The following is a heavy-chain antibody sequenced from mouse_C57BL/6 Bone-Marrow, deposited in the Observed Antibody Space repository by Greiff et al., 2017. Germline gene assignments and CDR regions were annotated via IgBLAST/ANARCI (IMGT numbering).Heavy chain of an antibody. D-gene: IGHD2-2*01. CDR2: IHPTSGST. CDR1: GYTFTSYW. J-gene: IGHJ4*01. V-gene: IGHV1-64*01. CDR3: ARVWLTTGFAMDY. Sequence: QVQLQQPGAELVKPGASVKLSCKASGYTFTSYWMHWVKQRPGQGLEWIGMIHPTSGSTNYNEKFKSKATLTVDKSSSTAYMQLSSLTSEDSAVYYCARVWLTTGFAMDYWGQGTSVTVSS.